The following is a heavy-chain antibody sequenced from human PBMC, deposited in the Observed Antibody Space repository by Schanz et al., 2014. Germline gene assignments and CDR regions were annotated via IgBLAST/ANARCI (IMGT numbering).Heavy chain of an antibody. CDR2: VSASGGGP. CDR1: GFTFRSYA. V-gene: IGHV3-23*01. CDR3: VKDPDKYNWNDVEGMDV. J-gene: IGHJ6*01. D-gene: IGHD1-1*01. Sequence: EVQLLESGGGLVQPGGSLRLSCIGSGFTFRSYALGWVRQAPGKGLEWVSLVSASGGGPFYADSVKGRFTISRDTPKNTLYLQMKSLRVEDTAVYYCVKDPDKYNWNDVEGMDVWGPGTTVTVSS.